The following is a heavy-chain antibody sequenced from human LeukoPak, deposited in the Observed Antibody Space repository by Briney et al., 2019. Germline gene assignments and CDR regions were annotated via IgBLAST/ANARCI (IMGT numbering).Heavy chain of an antibody. CDR1: GGSISSYY. D-gene: IGHD6-13*01. V-gene: IGHV4-59*08. CDR3: ARRGVAAAVRGSFDI. J-gene: IGHJ3*02. Sequence: SETLSLTCTVSGGSISSYYWSWIRQPPGKGLEWIGYIYYSGSTNYNPSLKSRVTISVDTSKNQFSLKLSSVTAADTAVYYCARRGVAAAVRGSFDIWGQGTMVTVSS. CDR2: IYYSGST.